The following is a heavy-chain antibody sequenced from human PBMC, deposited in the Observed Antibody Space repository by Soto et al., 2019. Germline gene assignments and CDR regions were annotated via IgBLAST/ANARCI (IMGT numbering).Heavy chain of an antibody. Sequence: GGSLRLSGAASGFSFSTYSISWVRQAPWKGLEWVSTVGRGDITFYADSVRGRFTISRDNSNNALFLQMNSLRADDTALYYCAKGILLQVPGTRAFEIWGQGTMFTVS. CDR3: AKGILLQVPGTRAFEI. CDR2: VGRGDIT. J-gene: IGHJ3*02. CDR1: GFSFSTYS. D-gene: IGHD6-13*01. V-gene: IGHV3-23*01.